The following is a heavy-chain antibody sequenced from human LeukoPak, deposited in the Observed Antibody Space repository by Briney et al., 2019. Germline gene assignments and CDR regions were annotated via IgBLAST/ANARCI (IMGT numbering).Heavy chain of an antibody. J-gene: IGHJ6*03. CDR3: ARDLARNRGAMVTHYYYYMDV. D-gene: IGHD5-18*01. Sequence: ASVKVSCKASGYSFTAYYMHWVRQAPGQGLEWMGWINPNSGGSTSYAQKFQGRVTMTRDMSTSTVYMELSSLGSEDTAVYCCARDLARNRGAMVTHYYYYMDVWGKGTTVTVSS. CDR2: INPNSGGST. V-gene: IGHV1-46*01. CDR1: GYSFTAYY.